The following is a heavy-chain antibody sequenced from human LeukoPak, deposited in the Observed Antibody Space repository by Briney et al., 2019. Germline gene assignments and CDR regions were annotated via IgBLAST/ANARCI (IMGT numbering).Heavy chain of an antibody. CDR3: ARDNGWSADF. D-gene: IGHD2-15*01. V-gene: IGHV3-7*03. CDR2: IKQDGSAK. CDR1: GFTFSSYW. Sequence: GGSLRLSCAASGFTFSSYWMSWVRQAPGKGLEWVANIKQDGSAKPYVDSVKGQFTISRDNAKNSLFLQMNSLRAEDTAVYYCARDNGWSADFWGQGTLVTVSS. J-gene: IGHJ4*02.